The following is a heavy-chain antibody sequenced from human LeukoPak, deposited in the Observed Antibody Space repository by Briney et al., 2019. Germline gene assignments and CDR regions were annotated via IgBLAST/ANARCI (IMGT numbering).Heavy chain of an antibody. D-gene: IGHD6-6*01. J-gene: IGHJ4*02. Sequence: GASVKVSCKASGYTFTNFYMHWVRQVPGQGLEWMGIINPRGGSASSAQKFQGRVTLTRDTSTNTVYMELSGLRSEDTAVYYCARVYSSSSPTDYWGQGTLVAVSS. CDR1: GYTFTNFY. CDR2: INPRGGSA. CDR3: ARVYSSSSPTDY. V-gene: IGHV1-46*01.